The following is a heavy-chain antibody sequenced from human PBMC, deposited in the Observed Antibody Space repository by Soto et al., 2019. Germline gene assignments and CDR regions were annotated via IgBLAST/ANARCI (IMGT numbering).Heavy chain of an antibody. Sequence: PGGSLRLSCAASGFAFETYAMHWVRQTAGKGPEWVSRIDSDGGATAYADSVRGRFSISRDNAKNTLYLQMNSLRADDTAVYYSTKSKHNYDSWGQGPLVTVS. CDR3: TKSKHNYDS. CDR1: GFAFETYA. D-gene: IGHD3-16*01. J-gene: IGHJ4*01. V-gene: IGHV3-74*01. CDR2: IDSDGGAT.